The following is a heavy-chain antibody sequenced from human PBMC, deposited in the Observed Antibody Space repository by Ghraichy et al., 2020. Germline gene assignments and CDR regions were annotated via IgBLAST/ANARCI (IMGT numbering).Heavy chain of an antibody. CDR3: ARDHFLTMVRGDYMDV. Sequence: GGSRRLSCAASGFTFSSYSMNWVRQAPGKGLEWVSSISSSSSYIYYADSVKGRFTISRDNAKNSLYLQMNSLRAEDTAVYYCARDHFLTMVRGDYMDVWGKGTTVTVSS. J-gene: IGHJ6*03. V-gene: IGHV3-21*01. CDR2: ISSSSSYI. D-gene: IGHD3-10*01. CDR1: GFTFSSYS.